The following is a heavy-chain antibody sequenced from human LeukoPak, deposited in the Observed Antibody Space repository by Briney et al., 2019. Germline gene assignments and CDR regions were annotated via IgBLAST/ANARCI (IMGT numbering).Heavy chain of an antibody. V-gene: IGHV5-51*01. CDR2: IYPGDSDT. CDR1: GYSFTRKW. D-gene: IGHD2-15*01. J-gene: IGHJ4*02. Sequence: GESLKISCKGSGYSFTRKWIGWVRQMPGKGLEWMGIIYPGDSDTRYSPSFQGQVPISADKSISTAYLQWSSLKASDTAMYYCARRAYCSGGSCYHDFDYWGQGTLVTVSS. CDR3: ARRAYCSGGSCYHDFDY.